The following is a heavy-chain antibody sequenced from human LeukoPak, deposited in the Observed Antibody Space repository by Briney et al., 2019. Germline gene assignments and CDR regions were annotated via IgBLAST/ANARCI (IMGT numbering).Heavy chain of an antibody. CDR2: IYYSGST. Sequence: SETLSLTCTVSGGSISSGGYYWSWIRQHPGKGLEWIGYIYYSGSTYYNPSLKSRVTISVDTSKNQFSLKLSSVTAADTAVYYCARGFSGYETNFDYWGQGTLVTVSS. J-gene: IGHJ4*02. D-gene: IGHD5-12*01. V-gene: IGHV4-31*03. CDR1: GGSISSGGYY. CDR3: ARGFSGYETNFDY.